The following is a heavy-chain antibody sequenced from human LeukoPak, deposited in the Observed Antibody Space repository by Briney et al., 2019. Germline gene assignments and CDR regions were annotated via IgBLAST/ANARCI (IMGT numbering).Heavy chain of an antibody. CDR2: IKQDGSEK. D-gene: IGHD1-26*01. V-gene: IGHV3-7*01. J-gene: IGHJ4*02. CDR3: ARDWGVGATYYFDY. Sequence: GGSLRLSCVTSGFTFSSYWMSWVRQAPGKGLEWVALIKQDGSEKYYVDSAKGRFTISRDNSKNTLYLQMNSLRAEDTAVYYCARDWGVGATYYFDYWGQGTLVTVSS. CDR1: GFTFSSYW.